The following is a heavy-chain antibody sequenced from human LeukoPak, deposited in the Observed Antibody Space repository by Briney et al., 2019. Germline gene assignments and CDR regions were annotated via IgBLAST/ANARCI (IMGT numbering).Heavy chain of an antibody. CDR3: ARSSSVTIPGYYFDY. J-gene: IGHJ4*02. CDR1: GYTFTSYG. V-gene: IGHV1-18*01. CDR2: SSAYNGNT. Sequence: ASVKVSCKASGYTFTSYGISWVRQAPGQGLEWMGWSSAYNGNTNYGQKLQGRVTMTTDTSTSTAYMELRSLRSDDTAVYYCARSSSVTIPGYYFDYWGQGTLVTVSS. D-gene: IGHD2-21*01.